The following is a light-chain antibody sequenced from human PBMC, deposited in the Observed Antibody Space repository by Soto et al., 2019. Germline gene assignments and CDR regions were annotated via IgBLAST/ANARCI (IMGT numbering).Light chain of an antibody. Sequence: DIQMTQSPSTLSASVGDSVTITCRASQIIYCWLAWYQQKPGNAPKLLIYKSSTVERGVPSRFSGSGSETEFTLTINSLQPDDFATYYCLQYFDYYRTFGQGTKVEIK. J-gene: IGKJ1*01. V-gene: IGKV1-5*03. CDR2: KSS. CDR3: LQYFDYYRT. CDR1: QIIYCW.